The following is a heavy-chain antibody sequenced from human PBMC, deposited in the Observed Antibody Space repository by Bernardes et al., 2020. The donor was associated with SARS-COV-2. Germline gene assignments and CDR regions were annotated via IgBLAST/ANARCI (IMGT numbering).Heavy chain of an antibody. V-gene: IGHV3-23*01. Sequence: GGSLRLSCAASGFTFSSYAISWVRQAPGKGLEWVSSFSGGAGGTYYADSVKGRFTISRDNSKNTLYLQMNSLRAEDTAVYYCAKGRSTGSWGYCSGGSSSGDVYWGQGTLVTVSS. CDR3: AKGRSTGSWGYCSGGSSSGDVY. CDR1: GFTFSSYA. CDR2: FSGGAGGT. J-gene: IGHJ4*02. D-gene: IGHD2-15*01.